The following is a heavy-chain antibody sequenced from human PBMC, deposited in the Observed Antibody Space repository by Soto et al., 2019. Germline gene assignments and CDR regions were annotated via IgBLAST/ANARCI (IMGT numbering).Heavy chain of an antibody. Sequence: QVQLQESGPGLVKPSETLSLNCTVSGGSLSSGSYYWSWIRQPPGKGLEWIGYTYYSGSTTYNPSLKSRVTISVDTTKNQFSLKLSSVTAADTAVYYCARGGGPYLRPLEIWGQGTPVTVSS. D-gene: IGHD3-16*01. CDR2: TYYSGST. J-gene: IGHJ4*01. CDR3: ARGGGPYLRPLEI. CDR1: GGSLSSGSYY. V-gene: IGHV4-61*01.